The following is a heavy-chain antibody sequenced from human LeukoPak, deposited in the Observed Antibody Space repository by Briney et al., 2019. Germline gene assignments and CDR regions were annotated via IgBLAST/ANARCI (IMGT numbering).Heavy chain of an antibody. V-gene: IGHV4-59*01. Sequence: SETLSLTCTVSGDSISSSYWTWVRQPPGKGLEWIGYIYHRGSANYNPSLKSRVIISMDTSKNQFSLTLISVTAADAAVYYCARAGDYYISGSYLGYWGQGTLVTVSS. J-gene: IGHJ4*02. CDR1: GDSISSSY. CDR3: ARAGDYYISGSYLGY. CDR2: IYHRGSA. D-gene: IGHD3-10*01.